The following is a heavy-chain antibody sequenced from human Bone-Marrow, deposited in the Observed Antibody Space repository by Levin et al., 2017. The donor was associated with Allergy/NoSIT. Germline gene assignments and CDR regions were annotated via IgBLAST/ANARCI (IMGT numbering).Heavy chain of an antibody. CDR2: ISNYNNNT. J-gene: IGHJ4*02. CDR3: VRAGFRTGTTGGAY. Sequence: PTASVKVSCKAFGYDFASYGITWVRQAPGQGLEWLGWISNYNNNTNYAQKFQGKVIMTTDTSTTTAYMELRNLRYDDTAVYFCVRAGFRTGTTGGAYWGQGTLVTVSS. V-gene: IGHV1-18*01. CDR1: GYDFASYG. D-gene: IGHD1-7*01.